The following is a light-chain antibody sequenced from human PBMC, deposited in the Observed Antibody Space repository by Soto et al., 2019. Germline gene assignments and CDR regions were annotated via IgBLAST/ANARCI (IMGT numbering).Light chain of an antibody. Sequence: EIVLTQSPGTLSLSPGESVTLSCRASQSVSSSYLAWYQKKPGQAPRLLIYGASNRATGIPDRFSGSGSGTDFTLTISRLEPDDFSVYYCQQYGSSRFTFGPGTKVDIK. CDR1: QSVSSSY. J-gene: IGKJ3*01. CDR3: QQYGSSRFT. CDR2: GAS. V-gene: IGKV3-20*01.